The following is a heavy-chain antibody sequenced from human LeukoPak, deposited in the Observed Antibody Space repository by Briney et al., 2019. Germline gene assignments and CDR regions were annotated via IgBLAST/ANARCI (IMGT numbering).Heavy chain of an antibody. D-gene: IGHD4-23*01. J-gene: IGHJ4*02. CDR3: AKKETVVSPGNYFDH. V-gene: IGHV3-23*01. CDR2: ISGSGGST. CDR1: GFTFSSYA. Sequence: GGSPRLSCAASGFTFSSYAMSWVRQAPGKGLEWVSAISGSGGSTYYADSVRGRFTISRDNAKNTLYLQMNSLRAQDTAVYYCAKKETVVSPGNYFDHWGQGTLVTVSS.